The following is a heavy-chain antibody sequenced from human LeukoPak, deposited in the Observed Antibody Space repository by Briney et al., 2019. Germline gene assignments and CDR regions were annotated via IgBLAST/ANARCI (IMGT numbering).Heavy chain of an antibody. CDR1: GGSISSSSYY. D-gene: IGHD6-13*01. V-gene: IGHV4-61*05. CDR2: IYYSGST. CDR3: ARVKKQLVSDYYYGMDV. J-gene: IGHJ6*02. Sequence: SETLSLTCTVSGGSISSSSYYWGWIRQPPGKGLEWIGYIYYSGSTNYNPSLKSRVTISVDTSKNQFSLKLSSVTAADTAVYYCARVKKQLVSDYYYGMDVWGQGTTVTVSS.